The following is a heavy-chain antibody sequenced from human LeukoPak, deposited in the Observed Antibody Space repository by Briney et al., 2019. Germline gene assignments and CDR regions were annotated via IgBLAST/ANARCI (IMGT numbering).Heavy chain of an antibody. CDR1: GFAFSGYA. CDR3: AKVHYTASFPGSFPGRNYFDS. CDR2: IGARGDVT. Sequence: AGSLRLSCTVSGFAFSGYAMSWVRQAPGKGPEWVSSIGARGDVTYSADSVKGRFTIYRDNSKRTLFLQMNSLRAEDTAVYYCAKVHYTASFPGSFPGRNYFDSWGQGSLVTVSS. V-gene: IGHV3-23*01. D-gene: IGHD1-26*01. J-gene: IGHJ4*02.